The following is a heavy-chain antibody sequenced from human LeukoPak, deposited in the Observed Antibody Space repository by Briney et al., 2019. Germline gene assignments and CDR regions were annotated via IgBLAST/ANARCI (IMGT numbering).Heavy chain of an antibody. Sequence: GGSLRLSCAASGFTFTFTSYSMNWVRQAPGKGLEWVSYISSSSTTIYYADSVKGRFTISRDNAKNSLYLQMNSLRDEDTAVYYCARAMYSSSESPTDYWGQGNLVTVSS. V-gene: IGHV3-48*02. CDR1: GFTFTFTSYS. D-gene: IGHD6-13*01. J-gene: IGHJ4*02. CDR3: ARAMYSSSESPTDY. CDR2: ISSSSTTI.